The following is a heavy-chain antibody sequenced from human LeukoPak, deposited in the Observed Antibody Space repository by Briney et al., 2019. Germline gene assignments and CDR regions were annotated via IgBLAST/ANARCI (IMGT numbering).Heavy chain of an antibody. V-gene: IGHV3-53*05. Sequence: GSLRLSCAASEFSVGSNYMTWVRQAPGKGLEWVSLIYSGGSTYYADSVKGRFTISRDNAKNSLYLQMNSLGAEDMALYFCVKSPSGYSSGWSYYFDYWGQGTLVTVSS. CDR3: VKSPSGYSSGWSYYFDY. CDR1: EFSVGSNY. D-gene: IGHD6-19*01. J-gene: IGHJ4*02. CDR2: IYSGGST.